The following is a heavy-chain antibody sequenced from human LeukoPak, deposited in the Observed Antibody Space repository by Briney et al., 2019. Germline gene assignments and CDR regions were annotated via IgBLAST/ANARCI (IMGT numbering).Heavy chain of an antibody. Sequence: SETLSLTCTASGGSISSHYWSWIRQPPGKGLEWIGYMQYSGSTNYNASLRSRVTISGDTSKNQFSLRLTSVTAADTAIYYCAKDLGPAYFYLDVWGKGTTVTISS. CDR1: GGSISSHY. CDR3: AKDLGPAYFYLDV. V-gene: IGHV4-59*11. CDR2: MQYSGST. D-gene: IGHD7-27*01. J-gene: IGHJ6*03.